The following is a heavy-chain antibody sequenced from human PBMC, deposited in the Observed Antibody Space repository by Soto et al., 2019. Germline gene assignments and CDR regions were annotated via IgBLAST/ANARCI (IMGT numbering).Heavy chain of an antibody. D-gene: IGHD3-22*01. CDR1: GGSISSGDHY. Sequence: SETLSLTCTVSGGSISSGDHYWSWIRQHPGKGLEWIGYIHYSGSTYSNPSLRSRVTISVDTSKNQFSLKLISVTAADTAVDYCAIDWGQRYDSSDWDFEDWGQGTLVTV. J-gene: IGHJ4*02. CDR3: AIDWGQRYDSSDWDFED. CDR2: IHYSGST. V-gene: IGHV4-31*03.